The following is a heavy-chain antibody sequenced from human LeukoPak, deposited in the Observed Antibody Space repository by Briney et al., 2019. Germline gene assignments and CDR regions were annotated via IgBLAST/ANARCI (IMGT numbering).Heavy chain of an antibody. D-gene: IGHD3-9*01. CDR1: GFTFSSYS. Sequence: PGGSLRLSCAASGFTFSSYSMNWVRQAPGKGLEWVSAISGSSSYIYSADSVKGRFTISRHNAKNSLYLQMNSLRAEDTAVYYCAREGVRYYDILTGYSTFDYWGQGTLVTVSS. J-gene: IGHJ4*02. CDR3: AREGVRYYDILTGYSTFDY. V-gene: IGHV3-21*01. CDR2: ISGSSSYI.